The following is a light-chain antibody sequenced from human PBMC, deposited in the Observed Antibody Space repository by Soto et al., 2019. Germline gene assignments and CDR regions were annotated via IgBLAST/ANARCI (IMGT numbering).Light chain of an antibody. V-gene: IGKV2-28*01. J-gene: IGKJ4*01. CDR1: QSLLHSNGYNY. Sequence: DIVMTQSPLSLPVTPGEPASISCRSSQSLLHSNGYNYLDWYLQKPGQSPQLLIYLGSNRASGVPDRFSGSGSGTDFTLKISRVEPEDVGVYYCMQALQTPTFGGGTKVEIK. CDR2: LGS. CDR3: MQALQTPT.